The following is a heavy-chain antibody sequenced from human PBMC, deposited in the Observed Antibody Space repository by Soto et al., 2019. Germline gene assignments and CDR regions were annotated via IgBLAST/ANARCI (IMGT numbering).Heavy chain of an antibody. CDR1: GLTFSDYY. V-gene: IGHV3-72*01. D-gene: IGHD3-3*01. CDR2: SKNKANGYTM. CDR3: GIVGRTS. J-gene: IGHJ3*01. Sequence: EVQVVESGGGLVQPGGSLRLSCAVSGLTFSDYYFDWVRQSPGKGLEWVGRSKNKANGYTMEYAASVKGRFTISRDDSKTSVFVQISNLRTEDTAVYYCGIVGRTSWGHGTTVTVPS.